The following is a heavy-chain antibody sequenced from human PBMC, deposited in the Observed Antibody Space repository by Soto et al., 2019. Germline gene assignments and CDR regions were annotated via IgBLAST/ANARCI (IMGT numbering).Heavy chain of an antibody. CDR1: GGTFSSYT. V-gene: IGHV1-69*08. CDR3: AREPRPDASSLLPYYFDY. CDR2: IIPILGIA. Sequence: QVQLVQSGAEVKKPGSSVKVSCKASGGTFSSYTISWVRQAPGQGLEWMGRIIPILGIANYAQKFQGRVTITADKSTSTAYRELSTLRSENTAVYYCAREPRPDASSLLPYYFDYWGQGTLVTVSS. D-gene: IGHD6-13*01. J-gene: IGHJ4*02.